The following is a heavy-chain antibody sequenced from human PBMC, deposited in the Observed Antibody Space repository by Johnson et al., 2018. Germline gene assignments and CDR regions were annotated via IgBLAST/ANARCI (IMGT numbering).Heavy chain of an antibody. CDR3: ASQGGSGWSGFYYYYYYGMDV. CDR1: GFTFSSYW. D-gene: IGHD6-19*01. J-gene: IGHJ6*02. V-gene: IGHV3-7*01. Sequence: VQLVQSGGGLVQPGGSLRLSCAASGFTFSSYWMSWVRQAPGKGLEWVATIKQDGSEKYYVDSVKGRFTISRDNAKNSLYLQMNSLRAEDTDVYYCASQGGSGWSGFYYYYYYGMDVWGQGTTVTVSS. CDR2: IKQDGSEK.